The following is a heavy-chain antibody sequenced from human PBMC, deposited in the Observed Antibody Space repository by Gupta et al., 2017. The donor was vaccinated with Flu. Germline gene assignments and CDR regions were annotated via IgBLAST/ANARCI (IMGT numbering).Heavy chain of an antibody. J-gene: IGHJ5*02. CDR2: IRSQRFGGTA. CDR3: GSYLAVNDTIGGTNVFDP. V-gene: IGHV3-49*03. D-gene: IGHD3-16*02. CDR1: GFTFPDYA. Sequence: EVQLVVSGGGLVQPGRSLRLSCTVSGFTFPDYAMTWIRQAPGKGLEWGGFIRSQRFGGTADYAAGVRGRLNISRDDSKNIADLQLNRRNTEDTGVYYCGSYLAVNDTIGGTNVFDPWGQG.